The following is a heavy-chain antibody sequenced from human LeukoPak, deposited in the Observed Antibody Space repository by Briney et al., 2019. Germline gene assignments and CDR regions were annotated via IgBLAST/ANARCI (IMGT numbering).Heavy chain of an antibody. D-gene: IGHD3-22*01. Sequence: SVKVSCKASGGTFSSYAISWVRQAPGQGLEWMGGIIPIFGTANYAQKFQGRVTITADESTSTAYMELSSLRSEDTAVYYCARVEFRVFAYYYDSSGYYYLQHWGQGTLVTVSS. CDR1: GGTFSSYA. CDR3: ARVEFRVFAYYYDSSGYYYLQH. J-gene: IGHJ1*01. CDR2: IIPIFGTA. V-gene: IGHV1-69*13.